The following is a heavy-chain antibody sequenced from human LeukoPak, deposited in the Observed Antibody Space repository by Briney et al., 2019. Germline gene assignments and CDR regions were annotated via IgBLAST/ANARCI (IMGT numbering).Heavy chain of an antibody. V-gene: IGHV1-2*02. J-gene: IGHJ6*04. CDR1: GYTFTGYY. CDR2: INPNSGGT. D-gene: IGHD3-10*01. CDR3: ASPGSGSSDYYYYGMDV. Sequence: ASVKVSCKASGYTFTGYYMHWVRQAPGQGLEWMGWINPNSGGTNYAQKFQGRVTITADESTSTAYMELSSLRSEDTAVYYCASPGSGSSDYYYYGMDVWGKGTTVTVSS.